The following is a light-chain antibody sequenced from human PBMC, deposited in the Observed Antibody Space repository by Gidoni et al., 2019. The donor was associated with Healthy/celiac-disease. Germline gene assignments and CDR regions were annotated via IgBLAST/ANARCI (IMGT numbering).Light chain of an antibody. Sequence: EMVLTQSPGTLSLSPGERATLSCRASQSVSSRYLAWYQPKPGQAPRLLIYCASSRATGIPDRFSVSGSGTDFTLTIIRLEPEDFAVYYCQQYGSSGTFGQWTKVDIQ. J-gene: IGKJ1*01. V-gene: IGKV3-20*01. CDR2: CAS. CDR1: QSVSSRY. CDR3: QQYGSSGT.